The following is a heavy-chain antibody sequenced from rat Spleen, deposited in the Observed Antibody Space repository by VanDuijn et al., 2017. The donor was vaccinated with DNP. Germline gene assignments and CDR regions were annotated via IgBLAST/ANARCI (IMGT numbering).Heavy chain of an antibody. J-gene: IGHJ2*01. Sequence: EVQLQESGPGLVKPSQSLSLTCSVTGYSITSNYWGWIRKFPGNKMEWIGHISYSGSTSYNPSIKSRISITRDTSKNHFFLHLNSVTTEDTATYYCARWTRYFDYWGQGVMVTVSS. D-gene: IGHD1-7*01. V-gene: IGHV3-1*01. CDR2: ISYSGST. CDR1: GYSITSNY. CDR3: ARWTRYFDY.